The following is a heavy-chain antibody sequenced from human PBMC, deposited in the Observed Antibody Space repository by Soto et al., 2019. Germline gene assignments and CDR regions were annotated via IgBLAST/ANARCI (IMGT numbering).Heavy chain of an antibody. CDR3: ARAYGYYFDY. CDR1: DGSISSCCYY. Sequence: PTETLSLTCTVSDGSISSCCYYWSWIRQHPGKGLEWIGYIYYSGSTYYNPSLKSRVTISVDTSKNQFSLKLSSVTAADTAVYYCARAYGYYFDYWGQGTLVTVSS. CDR2: IYYSGST. V-gene: IGHV4-31*03. D-gene: IGHD4-17*01. J-gene: IGHJ4*02.